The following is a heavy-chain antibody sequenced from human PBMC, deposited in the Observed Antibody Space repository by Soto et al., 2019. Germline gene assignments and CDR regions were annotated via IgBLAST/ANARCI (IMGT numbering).Heavy chain of an antibody. J-gene: IGHJ6*02. V-gene: IGHV4-39*01. CDR1: GVPISNSTYY. CDR2: VYNTGGT. Sequence: PSETLSLPCTVSGVPISNSTYYWVWIRQPPGKGLEWIGRVYNTGGTFYNPSFQSRVTISVDTSRNQFSLRMNSVTAADTAIYYCARFRWGSPYGMDVWGQGTTVTVSS. CDR3: ARFRWGSPYGMDV. D-gene: IGHD2-21*01.